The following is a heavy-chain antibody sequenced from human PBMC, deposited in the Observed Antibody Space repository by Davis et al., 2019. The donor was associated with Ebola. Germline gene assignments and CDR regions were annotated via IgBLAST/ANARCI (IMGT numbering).Heavy chain of an antibody. J-gene: IGHJ4*02. CDR2: ISSSGSTI. CDR3: ARTTRGSGWFLDY. D-gene: IGHD6-19*01. V-gene: IGHV3-48*02. Sequence: GESLKISCAASGFTFSSYGMHWVRQAPGKGLEWVSYISSSGSTIYYADSVKGRFTISRDNAKNSLYLQMNSLRDDDTAVYYCARTTRGSGWFLDYWGQGTLVTVSS. CDR1: GFTFSSYG.